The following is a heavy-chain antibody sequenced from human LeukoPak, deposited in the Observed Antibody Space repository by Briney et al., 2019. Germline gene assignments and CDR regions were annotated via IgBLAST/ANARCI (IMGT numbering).Heavy chain of an antibody. CDR1: GGSISSGSYY. Sequence: PSQTLSLTCTVSGGSISSGSYYWSWIRQPAGKGLEWIGRIYTSGSTNYNPSLKSRVTISVDPSKNQFSLKLSSVTAADTAVYYCARDRGQWLVDWYFDLWGRGTLVTVSS. J-gene: IGHJ2*01. CDR3: ARDRGQWLVDWYFDL. CDR2: IYTSGST. V-gene: IGHV4-61*02. D-gene: IGHD6-19*01.